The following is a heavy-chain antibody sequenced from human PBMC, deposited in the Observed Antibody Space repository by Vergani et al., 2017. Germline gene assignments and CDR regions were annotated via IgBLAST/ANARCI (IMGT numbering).Heavy chain of an antibody. J-gene: IGHJ4*02. CDR1: GFTFSSYS. CDR3: ESACGYICYDSGGFDY. CDR2: ISSSSSNI. Sequence: EVQLVESGGGLVQPGGSLRLSCAASGFTFSSYSMNWVRQAPGKGLEWVSYISSSSSNIKYADSVKGRFTISRDNAKNSLYLQMNRLRAEDTDVYYCESACGYICYDSGGFDYWGQGTLVTVSS. V-gene: IGHV3-48*01. D-gene: IGHD5-12*01.